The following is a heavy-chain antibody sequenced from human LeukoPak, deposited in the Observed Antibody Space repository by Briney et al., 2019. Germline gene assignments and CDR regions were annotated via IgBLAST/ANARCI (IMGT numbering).Heavy chain of an antibody. CDR2: IRSKAYGGTT. Sequence: GGSLRLSCTASGFTFGDYAMSWVRQAPGKGLEWVGFIRSKAYGGTTEYAASVKGRFTISRDDSKSIAYLQMNSLKTEDTAVYYCTREAPWYSRSWDCDYWGQGTLVTVSS. CDR1: GFTFGDYA. V-gene: IGHV3-49*04. J-gene: IGHJ4*02. CDR3: TREAPWYSRSWDCDY. D-gene: IGHD6-13*01.